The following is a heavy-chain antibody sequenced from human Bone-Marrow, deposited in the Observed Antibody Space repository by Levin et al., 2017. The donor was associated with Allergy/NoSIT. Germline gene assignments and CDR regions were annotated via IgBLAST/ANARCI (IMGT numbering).Heavy chain of an antibody. V-gene: IGHV3-23*01. CDR2: ISGSGGST. Sequence: AGGSLRLSCAASGFTFSSYAMSWVRQAPGKGLEWVSAISGSGGSTYYADSVKGRFTISRDNSKNTLYLQMNSLRAEDTAVYYCAKDMRIARPPLYFDYWGQGTLVTVSS. D-gene: IGHD2-21*01. CDR3: AKDMRIARPPLYFDY. J-gene: IGHJ4*02. CDR1: GFTFSSYA.